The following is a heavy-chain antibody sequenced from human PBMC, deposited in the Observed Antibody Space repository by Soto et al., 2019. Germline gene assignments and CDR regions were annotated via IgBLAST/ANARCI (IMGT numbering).Heavy chain of an antibody. CDR2: IKSKTDGGTT. Sequence: EVQLVESGGGLVKPGGSLRLSCAASGFTFSNAWMNWVRQAPGKGLEWVGRIKSKTDGGTTDYVAPVKGRFTISRDDSKNTLYLQMNSLKTEDTAVYYCTTDPRGRGYATGGYWGQGTLVTVSS. CDR1: GFTFSNAW. D-gene: IGHD5-12*01. J-gene: IGHJ4*02. V-gene: IGHV3-15*07. CDR3: TTDPRGRGYATGGY.